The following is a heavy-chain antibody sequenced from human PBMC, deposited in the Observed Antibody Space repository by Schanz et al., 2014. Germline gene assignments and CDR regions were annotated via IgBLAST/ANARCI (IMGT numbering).Heavy chain of an antibody. Sequence: QGQLVQSGAEVKKPGASVKVSCKASGYTFTSYGITWVRQAPGQGLEWMGWISAYNGHTTYAQKFQGRVTMTRDTSTSTVYMELSSLRSEDTAVYYCARDGEAAAGCDYWGQGTRVTVSS. CDR2: ISAYNGHT. D-gene: IGHD6-13*01. CDR3: ARDGEAAAGCDY. V-gene: IGHV1-18*01. CDR1: GYTFTSYG. J-gene: IGHJ4*02.